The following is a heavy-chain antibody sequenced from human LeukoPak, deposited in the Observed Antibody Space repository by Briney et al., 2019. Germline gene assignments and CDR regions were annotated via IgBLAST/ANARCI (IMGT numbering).Heavy chain of an antibody. J-gene: IGHJ4*02. V-gene: IGHV3-23*01. Sequence: GGSPRLSCAASGFTFSSYAMSWVRQAPGKGLEWFSAISGSGGSTYYADSVKGRFTISRDNSKNTLYLQMNSLRAEDTAVYYCAKTGIAVAGTDYWGQGTLVTVSS. CDR1: GFTFSSYA. CDR2: ISGSGGST. CDR3: AKTGIAVAGTDY. D-gene: IGHD6-19*01.